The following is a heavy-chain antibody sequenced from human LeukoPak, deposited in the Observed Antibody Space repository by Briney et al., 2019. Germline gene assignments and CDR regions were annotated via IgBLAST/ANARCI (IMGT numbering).Heavy chain of an antibody. J-gene: IGHJ4*02. Sequence: GASVKVSCKASGYTFTGYYMHWLRQAPGQGLEWMGWINPNSGDTNYAQKFQGRVTVTRDTSISTAYMELSRLRSDDTAVYYCARVGSSGWYVHPTLDYWGQGTLLTVSS. CDR3: ARVGSSGWYVHPTLDY. CDR2: INPNSGDT. CDR1: GYTFTGYY. D-gene: IGHD6-19*01. V-gene: IGHV1-2*02.